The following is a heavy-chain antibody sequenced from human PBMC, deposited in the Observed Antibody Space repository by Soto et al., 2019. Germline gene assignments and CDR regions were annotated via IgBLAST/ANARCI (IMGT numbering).Heavy chain of an antibody. V-gene: IGHV1-2*02. CDR2: INPNSGGT. CDR3: ARFLTEEYSTITGCYTIPLYGMYV. CDR1: GYTFSGYY. J-gene: IGHJ6*02. D-gene: IGHD2-2*02. Sequence: ASVKVSCKASGYTFSGYYIHWLRQAPGQGLEWMGWINPNSGGTNYAQKFQGRVTVTRDTPTSTAYMELSRLTSDDTPVHYCARFLTEEYSTITGCYTIPLYGMYVWGQGTTVSVSS.